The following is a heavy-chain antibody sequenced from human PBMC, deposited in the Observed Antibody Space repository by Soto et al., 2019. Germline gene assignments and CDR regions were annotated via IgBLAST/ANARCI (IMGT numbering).Heavy chain of an antibody. CDR2: IKQDGSEK. V-gene: IGHV3-7*01. Sequence: PGGSKIHSYAAAEVNCSGHGMSWISQNKGKGLEWVANIKQDGSEKYYVDSVKGRFTIPRDNAKTSLYLQMTSLRAEDTAFYSCARGFVELRFSFFAFWVQGT. CDR3: ARGFVELRFSFFAF. D-gene: IGHD1-7*01. CDR1: EVNCSGHG. J-gene: IGHJ4*02.